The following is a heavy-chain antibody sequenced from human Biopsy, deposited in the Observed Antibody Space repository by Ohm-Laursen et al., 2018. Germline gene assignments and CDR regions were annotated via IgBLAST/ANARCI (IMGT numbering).Heavy chain of an antibody. V-gene: IGHV6-1*01. D-gene: IGHD1-1*01. CDR3: ARETPTGIPFNWFDP. Sequence: QTLSLTCAASGDSISNKDAAWDWIRRSPSRGLEWLGRTYYRTQWFFDYAVFVRSRISIKPDTSKNQFSLELNSVTPEDTAVYFCARETPTGIPFNWFDPWGQGTLVTVSS. CDR1: GDSISNKDAA. CDR2: TYYRTQWFF. J-gene: IGHJ5*02.